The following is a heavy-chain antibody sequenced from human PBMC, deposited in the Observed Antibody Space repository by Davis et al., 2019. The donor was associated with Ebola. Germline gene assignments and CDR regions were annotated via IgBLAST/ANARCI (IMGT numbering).Heavy chain of an antibody. CDR1: GLTFSSHW. V-gene: IGHV3-7*01. CDR2: INEDGSDK. D-gene: IGHD2/OR15-2a*01. CDR3: ARDEVTITFNWFDP. J-gene: IGHJ5*02. Sequence: PGGSLRLSCAASGLTFSSHWMSWVRQAPGKGLEWVANINEDGSDKYYVDSVKGRFTISRDNAKKSVYLEMNSLRAEDTAVYYCARDEVTITFNWFDPWGQGTLVSVSS.